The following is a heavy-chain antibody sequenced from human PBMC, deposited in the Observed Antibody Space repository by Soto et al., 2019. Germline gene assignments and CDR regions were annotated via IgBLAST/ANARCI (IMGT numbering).Heavy chain of an antibody. J-gene: IGHJ4*02. D-gene: IGHD6-13*01. Sequence: QVHLVESGGGVVQPGRSLTLSCTASGFAFSNYGIHWVRQAPGRGLEWVAVIWSDGTTKFYAGSVRGRFTISRDNSKNTLYLQMNSLRAEDTAVYYCARDWWEEPAGKETVSQFDYWGQGTLVTVSS. CDR1: GFAFSNYG. V-gene: IGHV3-33*01. CDR3: ARDWWEEPAGKETVSQFDY. CDR2: IWSDGTTK.